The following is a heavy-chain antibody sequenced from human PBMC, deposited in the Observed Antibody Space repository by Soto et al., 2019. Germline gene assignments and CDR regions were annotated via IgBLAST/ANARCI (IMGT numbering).Heavy chain of an antibody. CDR2: IYTSGST. V-gene: IGHV4-4*07. J-gene: IGHJ6*02. Sequence: SETLSLTCTVSGGSISSYYGSWIRQHAGKGLEWIGRIYTSGSTNYNPSLKSRVTMSVDTSKNQFSLKLSSVTAADTAVYYCARESGYDYANKHYYYYGMDVWGQGTTVTVSS. D-gene: IGHD5-12*01. CDR1: GGSISSYY. CDR3: ARESGYDYANKHYYYYGMDV.